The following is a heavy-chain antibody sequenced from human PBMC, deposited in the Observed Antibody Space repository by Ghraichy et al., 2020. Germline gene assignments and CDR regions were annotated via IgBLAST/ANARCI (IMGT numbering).Heavy chain of an antibody. D-gene: IGHD1-1*01. Sequence: ASVKVSCKTSGYTFDTYGIHWVRQAPGQGLEWVAWIIGYNCDISYAPRVQGRATVTTDTSASTANLELSSLRPDDTAVYYFARGMSLEDPFDIWGQGTMVTVSS. CDR3: ARGMSLEDPFDI. J-gene: IGHJ3*02. CDR2: IIGYNCDI. V-gene: IGHV1-18*01. CDR1: GYTFDTYG.